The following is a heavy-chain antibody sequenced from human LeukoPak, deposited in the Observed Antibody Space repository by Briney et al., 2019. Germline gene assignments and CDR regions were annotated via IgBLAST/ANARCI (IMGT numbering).Heavy chain of an antibody. Sequence: SETLSLTCTVSGGSISGYYWNWIRQPPGKGLEWIGYIYYSGNTNYNPSLKSRVTISLDTSKNQFSLKLSSVTAADTAVYYCARGGASGRFGELLLPPNWFDPWGQGTLVTVSS. CDR3: ARGGASGRFGELLLPPNWFDP. CDR2: IYYSGNT. D-gene: IGHD3-10*01. V-gene: IGHV4-59*08. J-gene: IGHJ5*02. CDR1: GGSISGYY.